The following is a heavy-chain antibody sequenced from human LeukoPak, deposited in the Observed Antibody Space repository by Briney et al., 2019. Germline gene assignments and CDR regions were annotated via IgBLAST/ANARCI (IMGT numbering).Heavy chain of an antibody. CDR3: ARDGYFDY. CDR2: ISGDNANT. V-gene: IGHV1-18*01. J-gene: IGHJ4*02. Sequence: ASVKVSCKASGYTFSTYNIAWVRQAPGRGLEWMGWISGDNANTNYAQKFQGRVTMTTDTTTTTAYMELRSLRSDDTAVYYCARDGYFDYWGQGTLVTDSS. CDR1: GYTFSTYN.